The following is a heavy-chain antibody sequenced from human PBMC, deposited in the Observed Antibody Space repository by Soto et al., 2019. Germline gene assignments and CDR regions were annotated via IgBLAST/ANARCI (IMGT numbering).Heavy chain of an antibody. CDR1: GFAFSSYA. D-gene: IGHD6-13*01. Sequence: EVQLLESGGGLVQPGGSLRLSCAASGFAFSSYAMNWVRRAPGKGLEWVSGLSGSGASTYYAGSVKGRFIISRDNSENTLYLQMSSLSVEDTAVYYCANGSSAGLDPWGQGTLVTVSS. CDR3: ANGSSAGLDP. V-gene: IGHV3-23*01. CDR2: LSGSGAST. J-gene: IGHJ5*02.